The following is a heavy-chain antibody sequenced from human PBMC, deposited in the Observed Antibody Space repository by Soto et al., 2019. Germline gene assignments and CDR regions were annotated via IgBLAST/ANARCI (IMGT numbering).Heavy chain of an antibody. J-gene: IGHJ4*02. Sequence: ASVKVSCKASGYTFTDYYMHWVRRAPGQGLEWMGWINDNSGATRYSQRFQGRVTLTRDTSISTAYMELSSLRSDDTAIYYCARDSAAAAGLSFDSWGQGTLVTVSS. D-gene: IGHD6-13*01. CDR3: ARDSAAAAGLSFDS. CDR1: GYTFTDYY. V-gene: IGHV1-2*02. CDR2: INDNSGAT.